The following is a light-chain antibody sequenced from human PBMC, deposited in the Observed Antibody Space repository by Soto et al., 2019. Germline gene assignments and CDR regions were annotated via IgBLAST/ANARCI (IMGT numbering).Light chain of an antibody. CDR3: QQYYSYWT. Sequence: DIQMTHSPSTLSASVGDRVTITCRASQSVSSWLAWYQQKSGKAPKLLIYDASSLQSGVPSRFSGSGSGTEFALTISSLQPDDFATYYCQQYYSYWTFGQGTKVDIK. V-gene: IGKV1-5*01. CDR2: DAS. CDR1: QSVSSW. J-gene: IGKJ1*01.